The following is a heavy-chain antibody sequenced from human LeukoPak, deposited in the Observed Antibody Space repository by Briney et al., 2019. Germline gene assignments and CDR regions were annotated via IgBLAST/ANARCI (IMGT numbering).Heavy chain of an antibody. CDR3: ALSGCSSTSCFTFAP. CDR2: INHSGST. CDR1: GGSFSGYY. V-gene: IGHV4-34*01. D-gene: IGHD2-2*01. J-gene: IGHJ5*02. Sequence: SETLSLTCAVYGGSFSGYYWSWIRQPPGKGLEWIGEINHSGSTNYNPSLKSRVTISVDTSKNQFSLKLSSVSAADTAVYYCALSGCSSTSCFTFAPWGQGTLVTVSS.